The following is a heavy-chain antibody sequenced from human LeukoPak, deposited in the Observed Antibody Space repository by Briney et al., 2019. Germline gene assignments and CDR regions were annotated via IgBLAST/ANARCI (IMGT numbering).Heavy chain of an antibody. CDR1: GGSICSYY. CDR2: IYTSGST. D-gene: IGHD2-15*01. J-gene: IGHJ6*03. CDR3: ARDIPYCSGGSCYYYMDV. V-gene: IGHV4-4*07. Sequence: PSETLSLTCTVSGGSICSYYWSWIRQPAGKGLEWIGRIYTSGSTNYNPSLRSRVTMSVDTSKNQFSLKLSSVTAADTAVYYCARDIPYCSGGSCYYYMDVWGKGTTVTVSS.